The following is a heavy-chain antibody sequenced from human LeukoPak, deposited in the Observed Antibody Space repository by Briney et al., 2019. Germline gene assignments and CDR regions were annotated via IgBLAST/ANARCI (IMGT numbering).Heavy chain of an antibody. V-gene: IGHV4-59*01. J-gene: IGHJ6*02. CDR3: ARVSPYYYYGMDV. Sequence: SETLSLTCTVSGGSISSYYWGWIRQPPGRGLEWIGYIYYSGSTNYTPSLKSRVTISVDTSKNQFSLKLSSVTAADTAVYYCARVSPYYYYGMDVWGQGTTVTVSS. CDR1: GGSISSYY. CDR2: IYYSGST.